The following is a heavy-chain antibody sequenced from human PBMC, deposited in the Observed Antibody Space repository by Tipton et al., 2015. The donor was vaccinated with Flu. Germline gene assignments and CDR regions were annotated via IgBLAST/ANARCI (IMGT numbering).Heavy chain of an antibody. J-gene: IGHJ4*02. Sequence: QLVQSGAEVKKPGASVRVSCKTSGYTFTSYRVTWVRQAPGQGLEWLGWISPHSGKTDSVRELHGRLTMTTDTSTSTAYMELRGLRSDDTAVYYCARVTFLSYFDFWGQGSLVTVSS. CDR1: GYTFTSYR. D-gene: IGHD2-21*02. V-gene: IGHV1-18*04. CDR3: ARVTFLSYFDF. CDR2: ISPHSGKT.